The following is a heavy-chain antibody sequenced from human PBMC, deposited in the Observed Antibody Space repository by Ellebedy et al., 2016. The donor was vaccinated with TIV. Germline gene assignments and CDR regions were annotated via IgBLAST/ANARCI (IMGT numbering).Heavy chain of an antibody. Sequence: SVKVSXXASGGTFSSYAISWVRQAPGQGLEWMGGIIPIFGTANYAQKFQGRVTITADESTSTAYMELSSLRSEDTAVYYCARELTGTTEASHFDYWGQGALVTVSS. D-gene: IGHD1-7*01. CDR3: ARELTGTTEASHFDY. CDR2: IIPIFGTA. V-gene: IGHV1-69*13. J-gene: IGHJ4*02. CDR1: GGTFSSYA.